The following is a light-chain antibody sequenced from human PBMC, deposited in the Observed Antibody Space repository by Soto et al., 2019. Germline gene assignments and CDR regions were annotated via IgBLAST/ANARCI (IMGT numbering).Light chain of an antibody. CDR3: QTWGTGIVV. Sequence: QAVVTQPPSASASLGASVKVTCTLSSGHSTYSIAWHRQQPEKGPRYLMKLNSDGRHTKADGIPDRFSGSSSGAERYLTISSLQSEDEGDYYCQTWGTGIVVFGGGTKLTVL. J-gene: IGLJ2*01. CDR2: LNSDGRH. V-gene: IGLV4-69*01. CDR1: SGHSTYS.